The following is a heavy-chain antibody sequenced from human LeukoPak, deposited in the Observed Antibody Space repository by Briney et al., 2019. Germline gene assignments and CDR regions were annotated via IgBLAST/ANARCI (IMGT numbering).Heavy chain of an antibody. Sequence: SETLSLTCTVSGDSISSYYCSWIRQPPGKGLGWIGYIYYSGSTNYNPSLKSRVTISVDTFKKQVSLKLSSVTAADTAVYYCARDRQVVRGDDYYYMDVWGKGTTVTISS. V-gene: IGHV4-59*01. CDR1: GDSISSYY. CDR2: IYYSGST. CDR3: ARDRQVVRGDDYYYMDV. J-gene: IGHJ6*03. D-gene: IGHD3-10*01.